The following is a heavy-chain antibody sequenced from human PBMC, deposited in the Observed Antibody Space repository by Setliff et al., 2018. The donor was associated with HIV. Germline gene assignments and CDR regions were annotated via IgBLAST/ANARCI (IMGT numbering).Heavy chain of an antibody. D-gene: IGHD6-13*01. V-gene: IGHV1-46*01. CDR2: INPSGDST. CDR3: AREKVGQQLVIDAFDI. Sequence: ASVKVSCKASGYTFTTYGINWVRQAPGQGLEWMGIINPSGDSTSYAQKFQGRVTMTRDTSTRTVYMELSSLRSEDTAVYYCAREKVGQQLVIDAFDIWGQGTMVTVSS. J-gene: IGHJ3*02. CDR1: GYTFTTYG.